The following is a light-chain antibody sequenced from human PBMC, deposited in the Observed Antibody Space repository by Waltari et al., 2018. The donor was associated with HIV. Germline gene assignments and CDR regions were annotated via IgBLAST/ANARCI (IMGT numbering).Light chain of an antibody. Sequence: QSVLTQPPSASGTPGHSVTISCSGSSSNIGRNFVYWYQQLPGAAPKLLIYRNNRRPSGVPDRFSGSKSGTSASLAISGLRSEDEADYYCAAWDDSLREVFGGGTKLTVL. V-gene: IGLV1-47*01. J-gene: IGLJ3*02. CDR1: SSNIGRNF. CDR2: RNN. CDR3: AAWDDSLREV.